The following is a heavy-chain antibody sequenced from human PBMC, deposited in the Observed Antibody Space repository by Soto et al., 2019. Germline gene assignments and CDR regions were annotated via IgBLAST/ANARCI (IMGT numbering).Heavy chain of an antibody. J-gene: IGHJ6*02. D-gene: IGHD6-19*01. CDR3: ARRGIAVAAYYYYGMDV. Sequence: GESLKISCKGSGYSFTSYWISWVRQMPGKGLEWMGRIDPSDSYTNYSPSFQGHVTISADKSISTAYLQWSSLKASDTAMYYCARRGIAVAAYYYYGMDVWGQGTTVTVS. CDR1: GYSFTSYW. CDR2: IDPSDSYT. V-gene: IGHV5-10-1*01.